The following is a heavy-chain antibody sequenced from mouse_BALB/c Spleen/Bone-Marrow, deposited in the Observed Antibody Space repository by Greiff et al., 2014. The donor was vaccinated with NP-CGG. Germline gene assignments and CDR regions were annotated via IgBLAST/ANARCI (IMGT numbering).Heavy chain of an antibody. V-gene: IGHV2-9*02. CDR3: ARHAAY. J-gene: IGHJ3*01. CDR2: IWAGGST. CDR1: GFSLTSYG. Sequence: QVQLQQSGPSLVAPSQSLFITCTVSGFSLTSYGVHWVRQPPGKGLEWLGVIWAGGSTNYNSALMSRLSISKDNSKSQVFLKMNSLQTDDTAMYYCARHAAYWGQGTLVTVSA.